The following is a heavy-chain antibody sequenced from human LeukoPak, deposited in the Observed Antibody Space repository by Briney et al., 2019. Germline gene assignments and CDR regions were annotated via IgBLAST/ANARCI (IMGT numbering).Heavy chain of an antibody. CDR1: GYSFTSYW. Sequence: GESLKISCKGSGYSFTSYWIAWVRQMPGKGLGWMGIIYPGDSDTRNSPSFQGQFTISADKSISTAYLQWSSLKASDTAMYYCARQLYYYEGRVRAFDIWGQGTMVTVSS. CDR3: ARQLYYYEGRVRAFDI. V-gene: IGHV5-51*01. CDR2: IYPGDSDT. J-gene: IGHJ3*02. D-gene: IGHD3-22*01.